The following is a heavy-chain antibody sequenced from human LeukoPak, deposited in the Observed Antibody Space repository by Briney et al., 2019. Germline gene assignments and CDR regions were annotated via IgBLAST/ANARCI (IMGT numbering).Heavy chain of an antibody. CDR2: INHSGST. Sequence: SETLSLTCAVYGGSFSGYYWSWIRQPPGKGLEWIGEINHSGSTNYNPSLKSRVTISVDTSKNQFSLKLSSVTAAATAVYYCASGLRVAAAGTSAFDIWGQGTMVTVSS. D-gene: IGHD6-13*01. J-gene: IGHJ3*02. V-gene: IGHV4-34*01. CDR1: GGSFSGYY. CDR3: ASGLRVAAAGTSAFDI.